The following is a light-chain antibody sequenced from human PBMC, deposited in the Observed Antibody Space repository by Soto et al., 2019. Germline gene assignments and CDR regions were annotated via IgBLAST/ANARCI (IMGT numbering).Light chain of an antibody. CDR1: TELVTSSHN. CDR3: SLSYSDVRV. Sequence: QAVVTQEPSLTVSQGGTVIPTCGSSTELVTSSHNPYWFQQKPGQAPRALIYDTSNKHSWTPARFSGSLLGGKPALILSGAQPEDEADYYCSLSYSDVRVFGGGTKLTVL. J-gene: IGLJ3*02. V-gene: IGLV7-46*01. CDR2: DTS.